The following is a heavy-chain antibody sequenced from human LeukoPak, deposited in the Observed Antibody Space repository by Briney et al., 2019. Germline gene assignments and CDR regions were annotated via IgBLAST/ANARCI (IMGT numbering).Heavy chain of an antibody. Sequence: PGGSLRLPCAASGFTFSSYGMIWARQVPGKGLEWVSYISSSGTTIKYADSVRGRFTISRDNAKKSLYLQMDSLRAEDTAIYYCAREVVGLDYWGQGTLVTVSS. CDR1: GFTFSSYG. V-gene: IGHV3-48*01. J-gene: IGHJ4*02. D-gene: IGHD3/OR15-3a*01. CDR3: AREVVGLDY. CDR2: ISSSGTTI.